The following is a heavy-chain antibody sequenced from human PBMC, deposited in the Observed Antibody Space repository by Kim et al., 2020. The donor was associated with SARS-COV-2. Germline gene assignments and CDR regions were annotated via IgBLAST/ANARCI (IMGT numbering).Heavy chain of an antibody. V-gene: IGHV1-58*01. CDR3: AAFRPVPLPGPLSDRYYYDSSGHYPGNNCSGMDV. Sequence: SVKVSCKASGFTFTSSAVQWVRQARGQRLAWIGWIVVGSGNTNYAQKFQERVTITRDMSTSTAYMELSSLRSEDTAVYYCAAFRPVPLPGPLSDRYYYDSSGHYPGNNCSGMDVWGQGTAVTVSS. CDR2: IVVGSGNT. CDR1: GFTFTSSA. D-gene: IGHD3-22*01. J-gene: IGHJ6*02.